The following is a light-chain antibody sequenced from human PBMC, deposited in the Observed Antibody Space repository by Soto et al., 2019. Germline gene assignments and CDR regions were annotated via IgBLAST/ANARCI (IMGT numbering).Light chain of an antibody. J-gene: IGKJ4*01. CDR1: QSLGSN. V-gene: IGKV3-20*01. Sequence: EIVMTQSPATLSVSPGERATLSCRASQSLGSNLAWYQQKPGQAPRLLIYGASSRATGIPDRFSGSGSGTDFTLTITRLEPEDFAVYYCQQYGTSPLTFGGGTKVDIK. CDR3: QQYGTSPLT. CDR2: GAS.